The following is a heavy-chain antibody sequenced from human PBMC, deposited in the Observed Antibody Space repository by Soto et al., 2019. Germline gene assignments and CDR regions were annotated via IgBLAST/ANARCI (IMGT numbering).Heavy chain of an antibody. CDR3: AEGWNDF. CDR1: GFMFSSAW. V-gene: IGHV3-15*01. D-gene: IGHD1-1*01. J-gene: IGHJ4*02. CDR2: IKRKKDGGAR. Sequence: EVQVVESGGDLVEPGGSLRLSCETSGFMFSSAWMSWVRQAPGKGLEWVARIKRKKDGGARDYAAPVNGRFSISRDDSNSSMYLQTTSLRAADLEVYDCAEGWNDFWGQGTLVSVSS.